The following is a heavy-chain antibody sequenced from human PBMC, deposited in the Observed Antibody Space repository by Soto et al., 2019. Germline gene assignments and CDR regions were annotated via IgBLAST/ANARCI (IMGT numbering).Heavy chain of an antibody. D-gene: IGHD3-3*01. CDR2: IRSKAKTYAT. CDR3: TTDSAAYYDFWTGYYGYGMDV. J-gene: IGHJ6*02. Sequence: EVQLVESGGGLVQAGGSLKLSCAASGFNISGSAVHWVRQASGEGLEWIGRIRSKAKTYATAYGASVKGRFTISRDDLKNTAYLQMNSLKTEDTAVYFCTTDSAAYYDFWTGYYGYGMDVWGQGTTVIVSS. CDR1: GFNISGSA. V-gene: IGHV3-73*02.